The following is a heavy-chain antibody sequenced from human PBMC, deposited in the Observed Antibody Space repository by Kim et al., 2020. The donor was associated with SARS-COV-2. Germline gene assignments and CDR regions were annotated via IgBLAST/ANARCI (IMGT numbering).Heavy chain of an antibody. CDR3: ARGGYCSGGSCYLDAFDI. J-gene: IGHJ3*02. Sequence: GGSLRLSCAASGFTFSSYSMNWVRQAPGKGLEWVSSISSSSSYIYYADSVKGRFTISRDNAKNSLYLQMNSLRAEDTAVYYCARGGYCSGGSCYLDAFDIWGQGTMVTVSS. V-gene: IGHV3-21*01. D-gene: IGHD2-15*01. CDR2: ISSSSSYI. CDR1: GFTFSSYS.